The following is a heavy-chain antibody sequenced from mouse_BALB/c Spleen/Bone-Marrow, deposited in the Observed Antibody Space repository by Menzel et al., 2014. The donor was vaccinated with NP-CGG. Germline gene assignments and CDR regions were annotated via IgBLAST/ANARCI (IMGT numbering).Heavy chain of an antibody. V-gene: IGHV14-3*02. J-gene: IGHJ2*01. CDR1: GFNIKDTY. Sequence: EVKLMESGAELVKSGASVKLSCTASGFNIKDTYMHWVKQRPEQGLEWIGRIDPANGNTKYDPKFQGKATITADTSSNTAYLQLSSLTSEDNAVYYCAIYSYGPHLAHWGHGTTLTSAS. CDR2: IDPANGNT. CDR3: AIYSYGPHLAH. D-gene: IGHD1-1*01.